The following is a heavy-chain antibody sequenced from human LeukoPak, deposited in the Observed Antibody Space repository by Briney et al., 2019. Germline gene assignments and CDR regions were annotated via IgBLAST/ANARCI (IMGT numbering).Heavy chain of an antibody. CDR3: ARGLWFGDY. CDR1: KFTVSSNY. CDR2: IYSEGST. J-gene: IGHJ4*02. Sequence: GGSLRLSCAASKFTVSSNYMSWVRQAPGKGLEWVSGIYSEGSTYYAASVKGRFSISRDNSKNTVYLQMNSLRAEDTAVYYCARGLWFGDYWGQGTLVTVSS. V-gene: IGHV3-53*01. D-gene: IGHD3-10*01.